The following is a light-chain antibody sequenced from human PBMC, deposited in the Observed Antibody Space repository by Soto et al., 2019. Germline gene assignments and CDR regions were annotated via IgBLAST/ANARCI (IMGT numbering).Light chain of an antibody. J-gene: IGKJ4*01. CDR1: QSISRS. Sequence: EIVLTQSPAILSVSPGERATLSCRASQSISRSLAWYQQKPGQAPRLLISDASTRATGIPARFSGSGSGTEFTLTISSLQSEDFAVYYCQQYNNWPPLTFGGGTKVDTK. CDR2: DAS. CDR3: QQYNNWPPLT. V-gene: IGKV3-15*01.